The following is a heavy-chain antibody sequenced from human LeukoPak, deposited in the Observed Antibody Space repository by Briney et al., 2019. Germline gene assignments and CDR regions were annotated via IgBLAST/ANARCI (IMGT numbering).Heavy chain of an antibody. V-gene: IGHV1-69*04. J-gene: IGHJ4*02. CDR3: ARSIVVIPATIPYYFDY. CDR1: GGTFSSYA. D-gene: IGHD2-2*02. Sequence: SVKVSCKASGGTFSSYAISWVRQAPGQGLEWMGRIIPILGIANYAQKFQGRVTITADKSTSTAYMELSSLRSEDTAIYYCARSIVVIPATIPYYFDYWGQGTLVTVSS. CDR2: IIPILGIA.